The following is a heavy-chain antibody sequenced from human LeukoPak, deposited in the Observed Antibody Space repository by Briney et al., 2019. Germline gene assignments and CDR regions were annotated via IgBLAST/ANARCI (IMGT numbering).Heavy chain of an antibody. CDR1: GFTFSSYW. D-gene: IGHD3-3*01. CDR3: AREGSYDFWSGYLYYFDY. CDR2: IKQDGSEK. Sequence: PGGSLRLSCAASGFTFSSYWMSRVRQAPGKGLEWVANIKQDGSEKYYVDSVKGRFTISRDNAKNSLYLQMNSLRAEDTAVYYCAREGSYDFWSGYLYYFDYWGQGTLVTVSS. J-gene: IGHJ4*02. V-gene: IGHV3-7*01.